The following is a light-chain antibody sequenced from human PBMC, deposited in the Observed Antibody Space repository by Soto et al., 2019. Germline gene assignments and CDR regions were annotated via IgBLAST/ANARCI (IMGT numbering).Light chain of an antibody. CDR1: QSVSTY. CDR3: QQRSEWPIT. V-gene: IGKV3-11*01. J-gene: IGKJ5*01. Sequence: DIVLTQSPATLSLSPGERATLSCRASQSVSTYLAWYQQKPGQAPRLFIYDASNRATGIPARFSGSGSGTDFTLTLSSLEPEDFAVYYCQQRSEWPITFGQGTRLEIK. CDR2: DAS.